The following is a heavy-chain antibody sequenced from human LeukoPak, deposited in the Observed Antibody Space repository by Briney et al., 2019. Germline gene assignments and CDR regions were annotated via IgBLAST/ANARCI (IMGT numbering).Heavy chain of an antibody. D-gene: IGHD6-13*01. J-gene: IGHJ4*02. CDR1: GSTFSSYS. Sequence: PGGSLRLSCAASGSTFSSYSMNWVRQAPGKGLEWVSSISSSSSYIYYADSVKGRFTISRDNAKNSLYLQMNSLRAEDTAVYYCARDPRIAAASDYWGQGTLVTVSS. CDR3: ARDPRIAAASDY. V-gene: IGHV3-21*01. CDR2: ISSSSSYI.